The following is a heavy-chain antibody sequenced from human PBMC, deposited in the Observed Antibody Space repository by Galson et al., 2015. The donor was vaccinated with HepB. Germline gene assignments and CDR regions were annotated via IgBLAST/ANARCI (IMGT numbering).Heavy chain of an antibody. D-gene: IGHD2-21*02. CDR2: IWYDGSNK. V-gene: IGHV3-33*08. J-gene: IGHJ4*02. CDR1: GFTFSSYG. CDR3: ARKRRRYCGGDCYLDY. Sequence: SLRLSCAASGFTFSSYGMHWVRQAPGKGLEWVAVIWYDGSNKYYADSVKGRFTISRDNSKNTLYLQMNSLRAEDTAVYYCARKRRRYCGGDCYLDYWGQGTVVTVSS.